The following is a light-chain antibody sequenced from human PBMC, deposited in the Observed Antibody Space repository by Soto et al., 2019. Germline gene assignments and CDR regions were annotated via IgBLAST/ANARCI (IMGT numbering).Light chain of an antibody. Sequence: DIQITQSPSSLSASIGDRVTITCRASQSISIWLAWYQQNPGKAPKILIYAASSLESGVPSRFSGSGSGTEFTLTISSLQHDDFATYYCHHYNTSSTFGQGTKVDIK. CDR1: QSISIW. CDR3: HHYNTSST. J-gene: IGKJ1*01. V-gene: IGKV1-5*03. CDR2: AAS.